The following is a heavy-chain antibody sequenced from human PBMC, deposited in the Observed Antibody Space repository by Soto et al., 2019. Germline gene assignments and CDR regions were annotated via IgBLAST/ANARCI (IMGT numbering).Heavy chain of an antibody. CDR1: GGSFSGYY. J-gene: IGHJ6*03. Sequence: SETLSLTCAVYGGSFSGYYWSWIRQPPGKGLEWIGEINHSGSTNYNPSLKSRVTISVDTSKNQFSLKLSSVTAADTAVYYCARGIIGYGDYLYYYYYYMDVWGKGTTVTVSS. V-gene: IGHV4-34*01. CDR3: ARGIIGYGDYLYYYYYYMDV. D-gene: IGHD4-17*01. CDR2: INHSGST.